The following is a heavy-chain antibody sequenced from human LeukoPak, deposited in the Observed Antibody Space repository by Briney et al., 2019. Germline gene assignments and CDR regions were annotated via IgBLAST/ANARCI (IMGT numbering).Heavy chain of an antibody. CDR2: ISGGST. Sequence: GGSLRLSCAASGFTFNNYGMSWVRQAPGRGLEWVSTISGGSTYHADSVKGRFTISRDNSKNTLYLQMNSLRAEDTAVYYCARYDGGSGPFDYWGQGTLVTVSS. J-gene: IGHJ4*02. D-gene: IGHD3-10*01. V-gene: IGHV3-23*01. CDR1: GFTFNNYG. CDR3: ARYDGGSGPFDY.